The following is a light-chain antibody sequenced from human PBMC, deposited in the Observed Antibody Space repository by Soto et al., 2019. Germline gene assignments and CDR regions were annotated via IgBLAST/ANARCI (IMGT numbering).Light chain of an antibody. Sequence: QSALTQPASVSGSPGQSITISCTGTSSDVGAYNYVSWYQQHPGKAPQLMIYEVSNQPSGVSNRFSGSKSGNTASLTISGLQAEDEADYYCSSYRSSSTYVFGTGTKLTVL. V-gene: IGLV2-14*01. CDR3: SSYRSSSTYV. CDR1: SSDVGAYNY. J-gene: IGLJ1*01. CDR2: EVS.